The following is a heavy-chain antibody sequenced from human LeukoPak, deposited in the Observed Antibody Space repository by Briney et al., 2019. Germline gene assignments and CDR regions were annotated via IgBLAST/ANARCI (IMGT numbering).Heavy chain of an antibody. Sequence: SETLSLTCTVSGGSISSGSYYWSWIRQPAGKGLEWIGRIYTSGSTNYNPSLKSRVTISVDTSKNQFSLKLSSVTAADTAVYYCARDNSGYYSYYFDYWGQGTLVTVSS. CDR1: GGSISSGSYY. CDR3: ARDNSGYYSYYFDY. D-gene: IGHD3-22*01. J-gene: IGHJ4*02. CDR2: IYTSGST. V-gene: IGHV4-61*02.